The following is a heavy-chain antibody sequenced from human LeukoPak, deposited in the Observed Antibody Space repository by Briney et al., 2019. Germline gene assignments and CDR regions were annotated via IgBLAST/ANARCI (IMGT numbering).Heavy chain of an antibody. D-gene: IGHD6-13*01. CDR2: ISYDGSNE. J-gene: IGHJ4*02. CDR1: GFTFSTYP. Sequence: GSLRLSCAASGFTFSTYPMHWVRQAPGKGLEWVTFISYDGSNEYYADSVKGRFTISRDNSKDTLYLQMNSLRTEDTAVYYCARASSSWYYFDYWGQGTPVTVSS. V-gene: IGHV3-30*04. CDR3: ARASSSWYYFDY.